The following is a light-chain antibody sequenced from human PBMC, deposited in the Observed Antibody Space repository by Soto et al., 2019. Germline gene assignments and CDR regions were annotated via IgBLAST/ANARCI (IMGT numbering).Light chain of an antibody. CDR3: CSYAGSSTFYV. J-gene: IGLJ1*01. CDR2: EAT. V-gene: IGLV2-23*01. CDR1: SSDVGSYNL. Sequence: SALTQPASVSGSPGQSITISCTGTSSDVGSYNLVSWYQQHPGKAPKLMIYEATKRPSGVSGRFSGSKSGNTASLTISGLQAEDEADYYCCSYAGSSTFYVFGTGTKVTVL.